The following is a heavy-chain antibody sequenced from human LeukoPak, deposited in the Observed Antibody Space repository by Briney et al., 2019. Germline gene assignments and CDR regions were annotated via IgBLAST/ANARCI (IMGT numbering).Heavy chain of an antibody. CDR3: ARRGYGDYAPFDY. D-gene: IGHD4-17*01. CDR2: IYNGGTT. CDR1: GASISSGGYY. Sequence: LSLTCTVSGASISSGGYYCSWIRQAPGKGLEWLSLIYNGGTTYYADSVKGRFSISRDNSKNILYLQMNSLRAGDTAVYYCARRGYGDYAPFDYWGQGALVTVSS. J-gene: IGHJ4*02. V-gene: IGHV3-66*04.